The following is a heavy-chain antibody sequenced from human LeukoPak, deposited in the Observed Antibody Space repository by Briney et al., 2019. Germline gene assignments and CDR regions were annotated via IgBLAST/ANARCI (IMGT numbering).Heavy chain of an antibody. V-gene: IGHV1-24*01. J-gene: IGHJ3*02. CDR3: ATDWSTIFGVADRDDAFDI. Sequence: VSVKVSCKVSGYTLTELSMHWVRQAPGKGLEWMGGFDPEDGETIYAQKFQGRVTMTEDTSTDTAYMELSSLRSEDTAVYYCATDWSTIFGVADRDDAFDIWGQGTMVTVSS. D-gene: IGHD3-3*01. CDR2: FDPEDGET. CDR1: GYTLTELS.